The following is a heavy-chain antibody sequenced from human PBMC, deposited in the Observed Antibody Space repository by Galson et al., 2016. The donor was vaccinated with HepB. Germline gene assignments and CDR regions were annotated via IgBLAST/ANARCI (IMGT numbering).Heavy chain of an antibody. CDR2: ISSSSSNI. V-gene: IGHV3-11*06. CDR3: ARDRTSREAVDC. J-gene: IGHJ4*02. Sequence: SLRLSCAASGFSLSAYYMGWVRQAPGKGLEWVSYISSSSSNIEYAEYVKGRFTISRDNAKNSLYLQMNSLRAEDTAVYYCARDRTSREAVDCWGQGTLVTVSS. D-gene: IGHD1/OR15-1a*01. CDR1: GFSLSAYY.